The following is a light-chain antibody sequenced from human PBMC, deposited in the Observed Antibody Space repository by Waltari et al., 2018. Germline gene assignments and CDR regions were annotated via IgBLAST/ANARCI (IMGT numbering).Light chain of an antibody. V-gene: IGKV4-1*01. CDR2: WAS. Sequence: DIVMAQSPDSLAVPLGERATINCKSSQSVLYRSDKKNYLGWYQQKPGLPPKLLIYWASTRESGVPDRFSGSGSGTDFTLTISSLQAEDVAVYYCQQYYSSPVTFGQGTRLEIK. CDR3: QQYYSSPVT. CDR1: QSVLYRSDKKNY. J-gene: IGKJ5*01.